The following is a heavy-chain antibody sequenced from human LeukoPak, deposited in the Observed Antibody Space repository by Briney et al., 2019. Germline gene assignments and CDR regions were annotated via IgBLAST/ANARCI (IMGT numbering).Heavy chain of an antibody. CDR2: IYPGNSNT. Sequence: GESLKISGKGSGYSFTNYWIGWVRQMPGKGLEWMGIIYPGNSNTRYSPSFQGQVTISADKSISTAYLQWSSPKASDTARYYFARCFNILTGYYPLSNWGQGTLVTVSS. CDR1: GYSFTNYW. V-gene: IGHV5-51*01. D-gene: IGHD3-9*01. CDR3: ARCFNILTGYYPLSN. J-gene: IGHJ4*02.